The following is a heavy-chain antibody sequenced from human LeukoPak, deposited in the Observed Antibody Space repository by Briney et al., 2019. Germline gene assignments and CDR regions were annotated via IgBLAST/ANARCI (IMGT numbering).Heavy chain of an antibody. Sequence: ASVKVSCKASGYTFTSYGIRWVRQAPGQGIEWMGWISAYNGNTNYAQKLQGRVTMTTDTSTSTAYMELRSLRSDDTAVYYCAREGSHYDILTGYYRDRDFDYWGQGNLVTVSS. CDR3: AREGSHYDILTGYYRDRDFDY. V-gene: IGHV1-18*01. D-gene: IGHD3-9*01. CDR1: GYTFTSYG. CDR2: ISAYNGNT. J-gene: IGHJ4*02.